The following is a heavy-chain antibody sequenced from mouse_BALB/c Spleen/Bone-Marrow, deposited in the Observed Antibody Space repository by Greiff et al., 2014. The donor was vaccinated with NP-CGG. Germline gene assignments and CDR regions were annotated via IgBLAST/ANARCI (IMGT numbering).Heavy chain of an antibody. CDR3: VRRDSSGYWFAY. Sequence: EVQLVESGGGLVQPKGSLKLSCAASGFTFNTYAMNWVRQAPGKGLEWVARIRSKSNNYATYYADSVNDRFTISRDDSQSMLYLQMNNLKTEDTAMYYCVRRDSSGYWFAYWGQGTLVIVSA. V-gene: IGHV10-1*02. J-gene: IGHJ3*01. CDR1: GFTFNTYA. D-gene: IGHD3-2*01. CDR2: IRSKSNNYAT.